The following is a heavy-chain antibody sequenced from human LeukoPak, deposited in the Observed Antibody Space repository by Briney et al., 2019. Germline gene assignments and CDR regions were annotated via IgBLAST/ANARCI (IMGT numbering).Heavy chain of an antibody. J-gene: IGHJ6*02. V-gene: IGHV3-23*01. Sequence: GGSLRLSCATSGFTFSSYAMSWVRQAPGKGLEWVSAISGSGGSTYYADSVKGRFTISRDNSKNTLYLQMNSLRAEDTAVYYCAKTGYSSSWYGYYYGMDVWGQGTTVTVSS. CDR2: ISGSGGST. CDR1: GFTFSSYA. D-gene: IGHD6-13*01. CDR3: AKTGYSSSWYGYYYGMDV.